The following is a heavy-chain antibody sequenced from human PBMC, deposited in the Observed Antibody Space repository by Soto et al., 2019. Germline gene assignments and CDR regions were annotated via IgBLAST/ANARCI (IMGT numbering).Heavy chain of an antibody. D-gene: IGHD4-17*01. CDR2: ISWNSGNL. J-gene: IGHJ4*02. CDR1: GFTFDDYA. Sequence: EVQLVESGGGLVQPGRSRRLSCAASGFTFDDYAMHWVRQGPGKGLEWVSSISWNSGNLGYADSVKGRFTISRDNAKNSLYLQMNRLRGEDTALYYCAKGASTTVFAFNDYWGQGTLVTVSS. V-gene: IGHV3-9*01. CDR3: AKGASTTVFAFNDY.